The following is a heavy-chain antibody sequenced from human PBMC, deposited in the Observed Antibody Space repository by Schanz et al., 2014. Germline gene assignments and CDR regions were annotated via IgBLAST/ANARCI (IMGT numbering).Heavy chain of an antibody. CDR2: VFPNGIT. V-gene: IGHV4-61*02. D-gene: IGHD1-1*01. Sequence: QLQLQESGPGLVKPSQTLSLTCTVSGGSIRSGTYYWSWIRQPAGKALEWVGRVFPNGITNYNPSLKSRVPISLDTSKTQFSLQRTSLTAADTAVYYCARDTTWRLDLWGRGTLVTVSS. CDR3: ARDTTWRLDL. CDR1: GGSIRSGTYY. J-gene: IGHJ2*01.